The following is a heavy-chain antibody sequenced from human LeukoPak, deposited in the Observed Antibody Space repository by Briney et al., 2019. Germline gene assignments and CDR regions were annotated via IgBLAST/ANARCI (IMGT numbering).Heavy chain of an antibody. J-gene: IGHJ6*03. CDR2: IKQDGSEK. CDR1: GFTFSSYW. V-gene: IGHV3-7*01. CDR3: ASSGSHIFGYYYYYMGV. Sequence: PGGSLRLSCAASGFTFSSYWMSWVRQAPGKGLEWAANIKQDGSEKYYVDSVKGRFTISRDNAKNSLYLQMNSLRAEDTAVYYCASSGSHIFGYYYYYMGVWGKGTTVTVSS. D-gene: IGHD3-10*01.